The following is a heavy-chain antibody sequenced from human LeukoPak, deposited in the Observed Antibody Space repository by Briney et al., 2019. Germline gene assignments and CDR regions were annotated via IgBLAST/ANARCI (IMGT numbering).Heavy chain of an antibody. D-gene: IGHD3-10*01. J-gene: IGHJ4*02. CDR2: ILGSGDDT. CDR1: GFIFTNYA. CDR3: ARALYGSGNYYYPGDY. Sequence: GGSLRLSCAASGFIFTNYAMYWVRQAPGKGLEWVSVILGSGDDTFYADSVRGRFTVSRDNAKNTLYLQMNSLRAEDTAMYYCARALYGSGNYYYPGDYWGQGTLVTVSS. V-gene: IGHV3-23*01.